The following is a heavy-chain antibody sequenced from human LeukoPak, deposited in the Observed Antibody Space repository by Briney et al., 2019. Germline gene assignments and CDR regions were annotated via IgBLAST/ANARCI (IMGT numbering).Heavy chain of an antibody. V-gene: IGHV3-9*03. CDR2: ISWNSGSI. CDR3: AKDHYYDSSAFDY. Sequence: GRSLRLSCAASGFTFDDYAMHWVRQAPGKGLEWVSGISWNSGSIGYADSVKGRFTISRDNAKNSLYLQMNSLRAEDMALYYCAKDHYYDSSAFDYWGQGTLVTVSS. J-gene: IGHJ4*02. D-gene: IGHD3-22*01. CDR1: GFTFDDYA.